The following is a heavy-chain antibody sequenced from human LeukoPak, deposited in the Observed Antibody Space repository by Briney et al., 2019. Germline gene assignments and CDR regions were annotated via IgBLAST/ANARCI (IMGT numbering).Heavy chain of an antibody. CDR2: IYSGGST. D-gene: IGHD2-15*01. CDR1: GFTVSSNY. Sequence: PGGSLRLSCAASGFTVSSNYMSWVRQAPGKGLEWGSVIYSGGSTYYADSVKGRFTISRHNSKNTLYLQMNSLRAEDTAVYYCARAPRYCSGGICYSGYYYYYYGMDVWGQGTTVTVSS. V-gene: IGHV3-53*04. CDR3: ARAPRYCSGGICYSGYYYYYYGMDV. J-gene: IGHJ6*02.